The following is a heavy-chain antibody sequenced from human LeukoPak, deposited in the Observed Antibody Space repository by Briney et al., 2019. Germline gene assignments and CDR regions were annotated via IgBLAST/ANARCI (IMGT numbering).Heavy chain of an antibody. J-gene: IGHJ4*02. D-gene: IGHD3-22*01. CDR1: GYTFSRHA. CDR2: VSGYKGDT. V-gene: IGHV1-18*01. Sequence: GASVKVSCKTSGYTFSRHAITWVRHAPVQGPEWMGWVSGYKGDTNYAKSVRGRVTMTTDTSTNTAYMELRSLRSDDTAVYYCAKDIHPGLDSGASCCFDYWGEGNPVTVSS. CDR3: AKDIHPGLDSGASCCFDY.